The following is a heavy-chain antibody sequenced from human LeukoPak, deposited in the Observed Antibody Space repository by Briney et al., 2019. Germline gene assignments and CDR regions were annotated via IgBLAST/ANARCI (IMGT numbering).Heavy chain of an antibody. D-gene: IGHD2-15*01. J-gene: IGHJ4*02. CDR2: ISGSGGST. CDR3: AKDELYQGYCSCGSCYPFDY. Sequence: GGSLRLSCAASGFTFSSYAMSWVRQAPGKGLEWVSAISGSGGSTYYADSVKGRFTISRDNSKNTLYLQMNSLRAEDTAVYYCAKDELYQGYCSCGSCYPFDYWGQGTLVTVSS. V-gene: IGHV3-23*01. CDR1: GFTFSSYA.